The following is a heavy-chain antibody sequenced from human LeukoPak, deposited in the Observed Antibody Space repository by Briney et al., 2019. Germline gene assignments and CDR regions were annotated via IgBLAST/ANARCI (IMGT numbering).Heavy chain of an antibody. D-gene: IGHD2-21*01. CDR2: IDPSDSYT. Sequence: GESLKISCKGSGYSFTSYWISWVRQMPGKGLEWMGRIDPSDSYTNYSPSFQGHVTISADKSISTAYLQWSSLKASDTAMYYCARHIEGPRRQPLNRFDPWGQGTLVTVSS. CDR1: GYSFTSYW. CDR3: ARHIEGPRRQPLNRFDP. V-gene: IGHV5-10-1*01. J-gene: IGHJ5*02.